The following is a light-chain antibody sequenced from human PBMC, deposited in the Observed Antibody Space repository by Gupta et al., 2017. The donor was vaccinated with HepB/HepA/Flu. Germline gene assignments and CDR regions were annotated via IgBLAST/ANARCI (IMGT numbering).Light chain of an antibody. CDR3: QQYGSSPRT. Sequence: EHASTPSPGTLSLSPGETSTPSWRASRSVSSSFLAWYQQKPGQAPSLLIYGASGRATGIPDRFSGSGSGTDFSLTISRLEPEDFAVYFCQQYGSSPRTFGHGTKVDIK. CDR2: GAS. CDR1: RSVSSSF. J-gene: IGKJ3*01. V-gene: IGKV3-20*01.